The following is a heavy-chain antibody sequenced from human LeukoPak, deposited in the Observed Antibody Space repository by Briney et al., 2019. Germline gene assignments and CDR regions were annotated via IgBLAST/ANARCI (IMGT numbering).Heavy chain of an antibody. CDR1: GFTFDDYA. CDR3: ARDQNSSSWYGDAFDI. CDR2: ISWNSGSV. V-gene: IGHV3-9*01. Sequence: GGSLRLSCAASGFTFDDYAMHWVRQAPGKGLEWVSGISWNSGSVGYADSVKGRFTISRDNAKNSLYLQMNSLRAEDTAVYYCARDQNSSSWYGDAFDIWGQGTMVTVSS. J-gene: IGHJ3*02. D-gene: IGHD6-13*01.